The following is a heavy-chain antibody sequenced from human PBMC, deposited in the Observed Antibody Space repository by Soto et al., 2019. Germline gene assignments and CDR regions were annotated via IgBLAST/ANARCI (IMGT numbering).Heavy chain of an antibody. CDR2: INRSGTT. V-gene: IGHV4-34*01. Sequence: SETLSLTCTVSGASISCYYWSWIRQSPGKGLEWIGEINRSGTTNYNPSLESRVTISVDTSKNQFSLKLSSVTAADSAVYYCARGRSYYGSGSNNWFDPWGQGTLVTVSS. J-gene: IGHJ5*02. CDR3: ARGRSYYGSGSNNWFDP. D-gene: IGHD3-10*01. CDR1: GASISCYY.